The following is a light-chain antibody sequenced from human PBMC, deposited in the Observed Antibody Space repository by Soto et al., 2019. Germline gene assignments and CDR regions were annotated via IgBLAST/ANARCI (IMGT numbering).Light chain of an antibody. CDR1: SSNFGAGYD. J-gene: IGLJ1*01. Sequence: SVLTQPPSVSGAPGQRVTISCTGSSSNFGAGYDVHWYQQLPGTAPKLLIYGNSNRPSGVPDRFSGSKSGTSASLAITGLQAEDEADYYCQSYDSSLSGYVFGTGTKVTV. V-gene: IGLV1-40*01. CDR3: QSYDSSLSGYV. CDR2: GNS.